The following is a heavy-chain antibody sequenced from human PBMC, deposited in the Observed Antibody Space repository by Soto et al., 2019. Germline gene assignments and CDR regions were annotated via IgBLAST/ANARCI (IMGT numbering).Heavy chain of an antibody. Sequence: SETLSLTCNVSGGSISSNFWSWIRQSPGKGLEYIGYIYYSGTTNYNPSLKSRVTMSIDTSKSQLSLKLSFVTAADTAVYYCARHAAGGTYPLDYWGQGTLVT. D-gene: IGHD1-26*01. J-gene: IGHJ4*02. CDR1: GGSISSNF. CDR3: ARHAAGGTYPLDY. CDR2: IYYSGTT. V-gene: IGHV4-59*08.